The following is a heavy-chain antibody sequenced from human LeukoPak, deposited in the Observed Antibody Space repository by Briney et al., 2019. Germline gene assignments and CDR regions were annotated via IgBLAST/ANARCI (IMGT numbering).Heavy chain of an antibody. CDR3: ASLGSGSSPIIDFDY. V-gene: IGHV1-46*01. CDR2: IDPSGGGT. Sequence: ASVKVSCKASGYTFTRYYMHWVRQASGQGLEWMGMIDPSGGGTSYAQKFQGRVIMTRDTSTSTVYMELSSLRSEDTAVYYCASLGSGSSPIIDFDYWGQGTLVTVSS. CDR1: GYTFTRYY. D-gene: IGHD3-10*01. J-gene: IGHJ4*02.